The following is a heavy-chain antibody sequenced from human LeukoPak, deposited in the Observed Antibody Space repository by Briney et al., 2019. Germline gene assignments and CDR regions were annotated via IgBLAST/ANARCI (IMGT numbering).Heavy chain of an antibody. D-gene: IGHD6-13*01. CDR1: GGSISSGGYY. V-gene: IGHV4-30-2*01. CDR3: ARDQGLAAGAANDAFDI. J-gene: IGHJ3*02. CDR2: IYHSGST. Sequence: PSETLSLTCTVSGGSISSGGYYWSWIRQPPGKGLEWIGYIYHSGSTYYNPFLKSRVTISVDRSKNQFSLKLSSVTAADTAVYYCARDQGLAAGAANDAFDIWGQGTMVTVSS.